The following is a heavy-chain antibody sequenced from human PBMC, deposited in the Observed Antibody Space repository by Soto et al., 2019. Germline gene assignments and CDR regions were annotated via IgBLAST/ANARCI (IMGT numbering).Heavy chain of an antibody. CDR1: GYIFIHCF. Sequence: QVQLVQSGAEMKQPGASVKLSCQASGYIFIHCFMHCVRQAHGQGLEWMGGINPSSGTTTYAQKIHGRVTVTRDTSTSTVYMELSSLGSGDTAMYYCARSMGETTSLFDYWGQGSLVTVSA. CDR3: ARSMGETTSLFDY. D-gene: IGHD1-26*01. CDR2: INPSSGTT. J-gene: IGHJ4*02. V-gene: IGHV1-46*01.